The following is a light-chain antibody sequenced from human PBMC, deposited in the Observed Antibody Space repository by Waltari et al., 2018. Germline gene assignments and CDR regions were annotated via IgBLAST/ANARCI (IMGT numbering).Light chain of an antibody. J-gene: IGLJ3*02. CDR2: EGS. V-gene: IGLV2-23*01. Sequence: QSALTQPASVSGSPGQSITISSTGTSSDVGSYNLVSWYQQHPGKAPKLMIYEGSKRPSGVSNRFSGSKSGNTASLTISGLQAEDEADYYCCSYAGSRTDWVFGGGTKLTVL. CDR3: CSYAGSRTDWV. CDR1: SSDVGSYNL.